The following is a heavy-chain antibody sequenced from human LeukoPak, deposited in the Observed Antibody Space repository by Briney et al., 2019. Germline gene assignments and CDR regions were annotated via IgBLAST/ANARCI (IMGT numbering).Heavy chain of an antibody. CDR2: IKSDGSST. J-gene: IGHJ4*02. CDR3: ARDRGYTQDY. D-gene: IGHD5-12*01. V-gene: IGHV3-74*01. CDR1: GFSFSTYW. Sequence: GGSLRLSCAAPGFSFSTYWMHWVRQAPGKGLVWVSHIKSDGSSTYYADSVRCRFTISRDNAKNTLYLQMNSLRAEDTAVYYCARDRGYTQDYWGQGTLVTVSS.